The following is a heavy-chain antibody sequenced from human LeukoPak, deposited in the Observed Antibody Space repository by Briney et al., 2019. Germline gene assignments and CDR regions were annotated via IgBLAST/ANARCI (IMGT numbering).Heavy chain of an antibody. CDR2: ISGSGDNR. J-gene: IGHJ4*02. V-gene: IGHV3-23*01. CDR3: ANRNYYGSGSYDD. D-gene: IGHD3-10*01. CDR1: GFTFSGFA. Sequence: GGSLRLSCAASGFTFSGFAMSWVRRTPGKGLEWVSGISGSGDNRLYADSVKGRFTISRDNSKNMVYLQMNGLRADDTAVYYCANRNYYGSGSYDDWVQGTLVTVSS.